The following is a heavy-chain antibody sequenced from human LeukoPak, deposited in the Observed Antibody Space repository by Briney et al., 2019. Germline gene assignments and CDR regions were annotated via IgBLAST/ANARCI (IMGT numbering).Heavy chain of an antibody. D-gene: IGHD3-9*01. V-gene: IGHV1-2*02. CDR3: ARDPSWGYDILTGYGVLSLWFDP. CDR2: INPNSGGT. J-gene: IGHJ5*02. CDR1: GYTFTGYY. Sequence: ASVKVSCKASGYTFTGYYMHWVRQAPGQGLEWMGWINPNSGGTNYAQKLQGRVTMTTDTSTSTAYMELRSLRSDDTAVYYCARDPSWGYDILTGYGVLSLWFDPWGQGTLVTVSS.